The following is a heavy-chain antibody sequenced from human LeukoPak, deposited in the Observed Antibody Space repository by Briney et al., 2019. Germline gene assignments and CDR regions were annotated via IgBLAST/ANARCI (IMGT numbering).Heavy chain of an antibody. CDR2: IYYSRTT. V-gene: IGHV4-59*08. D-gene: IGHD5-18*01. CDR3: ARQTAKNVDTARFDS. J-gene: IGHJ4*02. CDR1: GGSINNYY. Sequence: SETLSLTCAISGGSINNYYWSWIRQPPGKGLEWIGYIYYSRTTNYSPSLNSRVNISLDTAKNQFSLRLSSVTAADTAVYYCARQTAKNVDTARFDSWGQGTLVTVSS.